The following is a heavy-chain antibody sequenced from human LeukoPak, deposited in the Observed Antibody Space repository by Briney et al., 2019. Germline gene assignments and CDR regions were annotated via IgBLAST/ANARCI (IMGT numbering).Heavy chain of an antibody. D-gene: IGHD3-10*01. J-gene: IGHJ4*02. CDR1: GFTFSSYS. CDR2: ISSSSSYI. V-gene: IGHV3-21*01. Sequence: GGSLRLSCAASGFTFSSYSMNWVRQAPGKGLEWVSSISSSSSYIYYADPVKGRFTISRDNAKNSLYLQMNSLRAEDTAVYYCAVGGFREFDYWGQGTLVTVSS. CDR3: AVGGFREFDY.